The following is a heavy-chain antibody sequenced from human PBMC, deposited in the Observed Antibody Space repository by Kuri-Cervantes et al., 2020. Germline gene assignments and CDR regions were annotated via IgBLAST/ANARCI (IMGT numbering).Heavy chain of an antibody. CDR1: GFTFSSYG. Sequence: LSLTCAASGFTFSSYGMHWVRQAPGKGLEWVAVIWYDGSNKYYADSVKGRFTISRDNSKNTLYLQMNSLRAEDTAVYYCARNPEITFGGVPYYFDYWGQGTLVTVSS. J-gene: IGHJ4*02. V-gene: IGHV3-33*01. D-gene: IGHD3-16*01. CDR2: IWYDGSNK. CDR3: ARNPEITFGGVPYYFDY.